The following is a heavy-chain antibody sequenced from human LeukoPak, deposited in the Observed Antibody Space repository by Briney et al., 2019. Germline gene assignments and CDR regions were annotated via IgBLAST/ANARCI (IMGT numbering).Heavy chain of an antibody. J-gene: IGHJ3*02. CDR1: GFTFSSYS. D-gene: IGHD1-7*01. CDR2: ISSSSSYI. CDR3: VRDSGNYLDAFDI. V-gene: IGHV3-21*01. Sequence: GGSLRLSCAASGFTFSSYSMNWVRQAPGKGLEWVSSISSSSSYIYYADSVKGRFTISRDNAKNSLYLQMNSLRAGDTAVYYCVRDSGNYLDAFDIWGQGTMVTVSS.